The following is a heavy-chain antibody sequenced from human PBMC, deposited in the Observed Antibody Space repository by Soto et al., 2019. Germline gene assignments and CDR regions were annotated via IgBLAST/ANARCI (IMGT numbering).Heavy chain of an antibody. Sequence: EVQLVESGGDLVQPGGSLRLSCAASGFTFSTYWMHWVRQAPGKGLLWVSRIKTDRTYATYADSVKGRFTISRDNAKNTLYLKMNSLRVEDAAVYYCAAGGSGYYANWGQGTLVTVSS. J-gene: IGHJ4*02. V-gene: IGHV3-74*01. CDR1: GFTFSTYW. CDR2: IKTDRTYA. CDR3: AAGGSGYYAN. D-gene: IGHD3-22*01.